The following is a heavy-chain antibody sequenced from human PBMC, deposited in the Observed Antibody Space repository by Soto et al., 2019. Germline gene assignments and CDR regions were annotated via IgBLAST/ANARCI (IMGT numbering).Heavy chain of an antibody. Sequence: GGSLRLSCEVSGFSLSGYGMHWVRQAPGKGLEWVAVIWYHGATKNYADSVKGRFTISRDNSKNTLYLQMSRLRVEDTALYYCAKDGGQSAGYFDHWGQGTLVTVSS. CDR1: GFSLSGYG. J-gene: IGHJ4*02. CDR2: IWYHGATK. CDR3: AKDGGQSAGYFDH. D-gene: IGHD3-16*01. V-gene: IGHV3-30*02.